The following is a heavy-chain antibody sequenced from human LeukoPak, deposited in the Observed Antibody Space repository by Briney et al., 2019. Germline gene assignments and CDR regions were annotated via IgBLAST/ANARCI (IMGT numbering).Heavy chain of an antibody. D-gene: IGHD3-9*01. V-gene: IGHV1-2*02. CDR3: ARGPHLFLTNYFIAY. J-gene: IGHJ4*02. CDR1: GYTFTDYY. Sequence: ASVKVSCKASGYTFTDYYMHWVRQAPGQGREWMGWINPKSGGTNYVQKFQGRVTMTRDTSISTAYMELNRLRSDDTAMYYCARGPHLFLTNYFIAYWGQGTLVTVSS. CDR2: INPKSGGT.